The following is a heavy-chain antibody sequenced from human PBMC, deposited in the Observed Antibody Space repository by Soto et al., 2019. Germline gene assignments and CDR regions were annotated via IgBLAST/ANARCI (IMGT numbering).Heavy chain of an antibody. D-gene: IGHD6-19*01. V-gene: IGHV3-74*01. CDR3: ATGSGWYSPDY. J-gene: IGHJ4*02. Sequence: EVQLVESGGDLVQPGGSLRLSCAASGFTFSSNWMHWVRQGPGKGLVWVSRIDNDGSSRDYADSVKGRFTISRDNAKNTLYLEMSSLRAEDTAVYYCATGSGWYSPDYWGQGTLVTVSS. CDR2: IDNDGSSR. CDR1: GFTFSSNW.